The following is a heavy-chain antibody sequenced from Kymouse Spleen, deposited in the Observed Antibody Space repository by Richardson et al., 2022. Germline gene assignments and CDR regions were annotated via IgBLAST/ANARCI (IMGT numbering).Heavy chain of an antibody. D-gene: IGHD1-7*01. J-gene: IGHJ4*02. CDR1: GFTFSNAW. Sequence: EVQLVESGGGLVKPGGSLRLSCAASGFTFSNAWMSWVRQAPGKGLEWVGRIKSKTDGGTTDYAAPVKGRFTISRDDSKNTLYLQMNSLKTEDTAVYYCTTGWNYGFYFDYWGQGTLVTVSS. CDR2: IKSKTDGGTT. CDR3: TTGWNYGFYFDY. V-gene: IGHV3-15*01.